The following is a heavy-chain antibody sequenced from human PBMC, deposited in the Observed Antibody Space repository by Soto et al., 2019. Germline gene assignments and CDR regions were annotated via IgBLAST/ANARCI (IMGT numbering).Heavy chain of an antibody. D-gene: IGHD3-9*01. V-gene: IGHV3-30*18. J-gene: IGHJ6*02. CDR2: ISYDGSNK. CDR3: AKDHLDVLRYFDWTTDEDYYYYGMDV. Sequence: GGSLRLSCAASGFTFSSYGMHWVRQAPGKGLEWVAVISYDGSNKYYADSVKGRFTISRDNSKNTLYLQMNSLRAEDTAVYYCAKDHLDVLRYFDWTTDEDYYYYGMDVWGQGTTVTVSS. CDR1: GFTFSSYG.